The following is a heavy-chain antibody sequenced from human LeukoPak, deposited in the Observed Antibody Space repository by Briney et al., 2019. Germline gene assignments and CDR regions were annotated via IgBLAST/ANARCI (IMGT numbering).Heavy chain of an antibody. CDR3: ATDVPAVTIFGY. V-gene: IGHV3-74*01. CDR1: GFTFSTYW. Sequence: GGSLRLSCAASGFTFSTYWMHWVGQAPGTGRGWVSLIDSDGSSTNYADSVKGRFTISRDNAKNTLYLQMNSLRAEDTAVYYCATDVPAVTIFGYWGQGTLVTVSS. J-gene: IGHJ4*02. D-gene: IGHD2-2*01. CDR2: IDSDGSST.